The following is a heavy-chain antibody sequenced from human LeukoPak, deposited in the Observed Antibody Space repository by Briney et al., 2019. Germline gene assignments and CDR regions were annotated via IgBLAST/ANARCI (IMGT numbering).Heavy chain of an antibody. CDR3: ARGPRITLVRGGQWYFYMDV. Sequence: ASVKVSCKASGYTFTSYYIHWVRQAPGQGLEWMGIINPSGGSTNYAQKFQGRVTMTRDTSTSTVYMELSSLRSDDTAVYYRARGPRITLVRGGQWYFYMDVWGKGTTVTVSS. J-gene: IGHJ6*03. V-gene: IGHV1-46*01. D-gene: IGHD3-10*01. CDR1: GYTFTSYY. CDR2: INPSGGST.